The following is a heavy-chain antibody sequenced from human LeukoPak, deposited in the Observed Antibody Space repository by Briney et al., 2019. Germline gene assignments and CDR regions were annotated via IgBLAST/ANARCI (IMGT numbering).Heavy chain of an antibody. D-gene: IGHD3-22*01. CDR1: GLTFSSYA. CDR2: ISGSGGST. V-gene: IGHV3-23*01. CDR3: AKGTTYYYDSSGE. J-gene: IGHJ4*02. Sequence: PGGSLRLSCAASGLTFSSYAMSWVRQAPGKGLEWDSAISGSGGSTYYADSVKGRFTISRDNSKNTLYLQMNSLRAEDTAVYYCAKGTTYYYDSSGEWGQGTLVTVSS.